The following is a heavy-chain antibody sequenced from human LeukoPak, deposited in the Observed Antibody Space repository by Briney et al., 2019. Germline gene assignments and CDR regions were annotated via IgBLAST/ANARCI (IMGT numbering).Heavy chain of an antibody. CDR3: ASWPYSGSYWWFDP. CDR2: IYYSGST. Sequence: SETLSLTCTVSGGAISSQYWSWIRQPPGKGLEWIGYIYYSGSTNYNPSLKSRVTISVDTSKNQFSLKLSSVTAADTAVYYCASWPYSGSYWWFDPWGQGTLVTVSS. J-gene: IGHJ5*02. CDR1: GGAISSQY. D-gene: IGHD1-26*01. V-gene: IGHV4-59*11.